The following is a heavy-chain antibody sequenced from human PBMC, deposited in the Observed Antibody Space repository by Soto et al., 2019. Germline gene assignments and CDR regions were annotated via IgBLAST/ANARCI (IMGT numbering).Heavy chain of an antibody. D-gene: IGHD4-17*01. CDR1: GYSFTSYC. V-gene: IGHV5-51*01. J-gene: IGHJ6*02. CDR2: IYPGDSDT. CDR3: ASGTLYGDHTTDYYYYYGMDV. Sequence: PGESLKISCKGSGYSFTSYCIGWVRQMPGKGLEWMGIIYPGDSDTRYSPSFQGQVTISADKSISTAYLQWSSLEASDTAMYYCASGTLYGDHTTDYYYYYGMDVWGQGTTVTVSS.